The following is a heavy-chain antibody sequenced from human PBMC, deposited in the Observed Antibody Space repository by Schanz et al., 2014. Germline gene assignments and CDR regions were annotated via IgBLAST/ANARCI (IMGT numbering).Heavy chain of an antibody. CDR2: IYSSGST. CDR3: ARAQGVIRLYYGVDV. J-gene: IGHJ6*02. Sequence: EVQLLESGGGLVQPGGSLRLSCAASGFTVSNSYIHWVRQAPGKGLEWVSTIYSSGSTYYADSVRSRFTISRDNSMNTVYLQMNSLRSDDAAVYYCARAQGVIRLYYGVDVWGQGTTVTVSS. CDR1: GFTVSNSY. V-gene: IGHV3-53*04. D-gene: IGHD3-10*01.